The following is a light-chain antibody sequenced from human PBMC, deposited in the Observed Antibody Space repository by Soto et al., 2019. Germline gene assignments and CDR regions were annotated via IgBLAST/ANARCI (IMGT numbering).Light chain of an antibody. J-gene: IGKJ1*01. CDR2: GAS. CDR3: QQCNNWPSFS. CDR1: QSVSSN. V-gene: IGKV3-15*01. Sequence: EIVMTQSPATLSVSPGERATLSCRASQSVSSNLAWYQQKPGQAPRLLIYGASTRATGITARFSGSDSWTEFTLTISSLQSEDFAVYYCQQCNNWPSFSFGQGTNVDIK.